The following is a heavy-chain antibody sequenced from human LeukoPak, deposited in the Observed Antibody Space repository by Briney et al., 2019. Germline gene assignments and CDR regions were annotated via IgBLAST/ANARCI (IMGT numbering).Heavy chain of an antibody. CDR1: GYTFTSYG. CDR3: VREGIAVAGPFGY. D-gene: IGHD6-19*01. V-gene: IGHV1-18*01. Sequence: ASVKVSCKASGYTFTSYGISWVRQAPGQGLEWMGSISSHNGNTNSAQKLQGRVTMTTDTSTSTAYMELRSLRSDDTAMYYCVREGIAVAGPFGYWGQGTLVTVSS. J-gene: IGHJ4*02. CDR2: ISSHNGNT.